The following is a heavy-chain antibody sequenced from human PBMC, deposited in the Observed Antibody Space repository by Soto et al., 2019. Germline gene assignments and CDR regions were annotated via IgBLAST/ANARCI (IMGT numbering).Heavy chain of an antibody. CDR1: GFSLTSRPVG. CDR3: AHRRNYDGSWNEGVFDY. J-gene: IGHJ4*02. CDR2: IYWDDDK. V-gene: IGHV2-5*02. Sequence: QIALKESGPTLVKPTQTLTLTCTFSGFSLTSRPVGVGWVRQPPGKALEWLAFIYWDDDKRYSPSLRSTLTVTKDASQHQVVLTLTNMDPVDTATYYCAHRRNYDGSWNEGVFDYWGQGILVTVSS. D-gene: IGHD3-16*01.